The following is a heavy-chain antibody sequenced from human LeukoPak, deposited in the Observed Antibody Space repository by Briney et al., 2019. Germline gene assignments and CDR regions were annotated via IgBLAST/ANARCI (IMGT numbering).Heavy chain of an antibody. Sequence: SETLSLTCAVYGVSFSGYYWSWIRQPPGKGLEWIGEINHSGSTNYNPSLKSRVTISVDTSKNQFSLKLSSVTAADTAVYYCARAKNTMVRGVTFDYWGQGTLVTVSS. D-gene: IGHD3-10*01. CDR3: ARAKNTMVRGVTFDY. J-gene: IGHJ4*02. CDR1: GVSFSGYY. V-gene: IGHV4-34*01. CDR2: INHSGST.